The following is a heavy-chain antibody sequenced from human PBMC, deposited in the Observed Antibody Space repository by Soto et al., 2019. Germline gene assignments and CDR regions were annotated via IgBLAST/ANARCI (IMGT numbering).Heavy chain of an antibody. CDR1: GFSLRISGVG. V-gene: IGHV2-5*02. CDR2: IYWDDDK. CDR3: APSAPVRDAFDL. Sequence: QITLKESGPTLVKPTQTLTLTCTFSGFSLRISGVGVGWIRQPPGKALEWLALIYWDDDKRYSPSLKSRLTIXKLXSNNQVVLTTTNMEPVDTATYYCAPSAPVRDAFDLWGQGTMVTVSS. J-gene: IGHJ3*01.